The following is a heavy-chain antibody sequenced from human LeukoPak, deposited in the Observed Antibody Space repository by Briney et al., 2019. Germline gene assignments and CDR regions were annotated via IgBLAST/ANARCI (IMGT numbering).Heavy chain of an antibody. CDR1: GGSISSGGYS. CDR2: IYHSGST. CDR3: ARARYSYGYYFDY. Sequence: SQTLSLTCAVSGGSISSGGYSWSWIRQPPGKGLEWIGYIYHSGSTYYNPSLKSRATISVDRSKNQFSLKLSSVTAADTAVYYCARARYSYGYYFDYWGQGTLVTVSS. D-gene: IGHD5-18*01. J-gene: IGHJ4*02. V-gene: IGHV4-30-2*01.